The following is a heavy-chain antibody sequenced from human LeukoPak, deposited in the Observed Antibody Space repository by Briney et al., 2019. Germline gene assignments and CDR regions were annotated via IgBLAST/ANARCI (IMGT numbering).Heavy chain of an antibody. Sequence: SGGSLRLSCAASGFTFSSYAMSWVRQAPGKGLEWVSAISGSGGRTYYADSVKGRFTISRDNSKNTLYLQMNSLRAEDTAVYYCAKGNGDYQPNWFDPWGQGTLVAVSS. CDR1: GFTFSSYA. D-gene: IGHD4-17*01. V-gene: IGHV3-23*01. CDR3: AKGNGDYQPNWFDP. CDR2: ISGSGGRT. J-gene: IGHJ5*02.